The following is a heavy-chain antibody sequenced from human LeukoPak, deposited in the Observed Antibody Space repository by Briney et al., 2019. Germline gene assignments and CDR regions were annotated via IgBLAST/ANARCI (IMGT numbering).Heavy chain of an antibody. CDR1: GYRFTNYW. CDR3: ARGYSGYHDDYYFDY. J-gene: IGHJ4*02. V-gene: IGHV5-51*01. CDR2: IYPDDSDT. Sequence: GESLKISCKGSGYRFTNYWIAWVRQMPGKGLEWMGIIYPDDSDTRYSPSFQGQVTISDDKSISTAYLQWSSLKASDTAMYYCARGYSGYHDDYYFDYWGQGTLVTVSS. D-gene: IGHD5-12*01.